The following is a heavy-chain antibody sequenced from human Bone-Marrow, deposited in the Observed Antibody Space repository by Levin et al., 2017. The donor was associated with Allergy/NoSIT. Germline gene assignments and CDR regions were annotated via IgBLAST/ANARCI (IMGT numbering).Heavy chain of an antibody. V-gene: IGHV3-7*01. J-gene: IGHJ4*02. CDR3: ARDGGNGNSSSCQRPPDYFDY. D-gene: IGHD6-13*01. CDR2: IKQDGSEK. CDR1: GFTFSSYW. Sequence: GGSLRLSCAASGFTFSSYWMSWVRQAPGKGLEWVANIKQDGSEKYYVDSVKGRFTISRDNAKNSLYLQMNSLRAEDTAVYYCARDGGNGNSSSCQRPPDYFDYWGQGTLVTVSS.